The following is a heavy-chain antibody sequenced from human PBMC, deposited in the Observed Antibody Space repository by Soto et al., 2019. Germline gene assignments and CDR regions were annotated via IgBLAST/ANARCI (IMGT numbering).Heavy chain of an antibody. CDR2: INPSGGST. CDR3: ARDGYPEYYFDY. CDR1: GYTFTSYY. D-gene: IGHD5-12*01. J-gene: IGHJ4*02. Sequence: ASVKVSCKASGYTFTSYYMDWVRQAPGQGLEWMGIINPSGGSTSYAQKFQGRVTMTRDTSTSTVYMELSSLRSEDTAVYYCARDGYPEYYFDYWGQGTLVTVSS. V-gene: IGHV1-46*01.